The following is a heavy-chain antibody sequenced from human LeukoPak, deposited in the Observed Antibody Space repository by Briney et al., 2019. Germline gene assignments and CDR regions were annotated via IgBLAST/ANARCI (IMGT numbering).Heavy chain of an antibody. CDR1: GGTFSSYA. D-gene: IGHD3-3*01. V-gene: IGHV1-69*04. Sequence: SVKVSCKASGGTFSSYAISWVRQAPGQGLEWMGRIIPILGIANYAQKFQGRVTMTTDTSTSTAYMELRSLRSDDTAVYYCARDRITIFGVVIPDAFDIWGQGTMVTVSS. J-gene: IGHJ3*02. CDR2: IIPILGIA. CDR3: ARDRITIFGVVIPDAFDI.